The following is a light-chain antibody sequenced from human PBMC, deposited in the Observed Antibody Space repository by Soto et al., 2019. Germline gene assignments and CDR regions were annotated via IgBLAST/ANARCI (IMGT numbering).Light chain of an antibody. CDR3: YTSAGSSYV. Sequence: HXALTPPVSVSGSPLQSITISCTGTSRDVGRYNLVSWYQQDPGKAPKLMIYEVSKRPSGVSYRVSGSKSGDTASLTISGLQAEDEADYYCYTSAGSSYVFGTGTKVTVL. J-gene: IGLJ1*01. V-gene: IGLV2-23*02. CDR1: SRDVGRYNL. CDR2: EVS.